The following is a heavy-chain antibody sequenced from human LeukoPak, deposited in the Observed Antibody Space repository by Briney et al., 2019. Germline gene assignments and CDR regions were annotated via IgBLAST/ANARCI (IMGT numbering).Heavy chain of an antibody. Sequence: SGGSLRLSCAASGFTFSDYYMSWIRQAPGKGLEWVSYISSSGSTIYYADSVKGRFTISRDNAKDSLYLQMNSLRAEDTAVYYCAKYYYGSGTSLGYWGQGTLVTVSS. CDR2: ISSSGSTI. CDR3: AKYYYGSGTSLGY. CDR1: GFTFSDYY. J-gene: IGHJ4*02. V-gene: IGHV3-11*04. D-gene: IGHD3-10*01.